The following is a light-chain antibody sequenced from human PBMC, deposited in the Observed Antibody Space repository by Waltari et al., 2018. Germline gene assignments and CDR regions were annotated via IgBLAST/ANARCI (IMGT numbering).Light chain of an antibody. V-gene: IGKV3-15*01. CDR3: QQSYRYSYT. CDR1: QSVATY. CDR2: GAS. Sequence: EIVMTQSPATLSVFPGERATLSCRASQSVATYLAWYQQKPGQAPRLLIYGASTRPTGIPARFSGGGSGTEFTLTISSLQPDDFATYFCQQSYRYSYTFGQGTKLEIK. J-gene: IGKJ2*01.